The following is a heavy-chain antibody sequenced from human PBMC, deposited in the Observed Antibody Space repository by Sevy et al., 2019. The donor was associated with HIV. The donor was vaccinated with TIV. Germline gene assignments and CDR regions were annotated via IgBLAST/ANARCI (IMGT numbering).Heavy chain of an antibody. V-gene: IGHV1-18*01. CDR2: ISAYNGNT. CDR3: AGDESFSLIVVDLDY. Sequence: ASVKVSCKASGYTFTNYGITWVRQAPGQGLEWMGWISAYNGNTEYAQNFQGRITMTTDTSTSTAYMELRSLRSDDTAVYYCAGDESFSLIVVDLDYWGQGTLVTVSS. D-gene: IGHD3-22*01. CDR1: GYTFTNYG. J-gene: IGHJ4*02.